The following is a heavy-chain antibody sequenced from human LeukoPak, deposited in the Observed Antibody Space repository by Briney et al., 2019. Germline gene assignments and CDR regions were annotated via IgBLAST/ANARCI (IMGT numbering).Heavy chain of an antibody. CDR2: IKQDGSEK. CDR1: GFTLSNHW. V-gene: IGHV3-7*01. CDR3: GTGWAIDF. Sequence: GGSLRLSCAASGFTLSNHWMTWVRQAPGKGLECAAIIKQDGSEKYYVDSVKGRFTISRDNAKNSLYLQMNSLRAEDTAVYYRGTGWAIDFWGQGTLVTVSS. D-gene: IGHD5-24*01. J-gene: IGHJ4*02.